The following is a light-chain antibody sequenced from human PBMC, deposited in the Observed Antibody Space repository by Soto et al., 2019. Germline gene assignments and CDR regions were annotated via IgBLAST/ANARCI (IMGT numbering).Light chain of an antibody. CDR2: DAS. V-gene: IGKV1-33*01. Sequence: DIQMTQSPSSLSASVGDRVTITCQASQDISNYLNWYQQKPGKAPKLLIYDASNLATGVPSRFSGSGSGTDFTFTISSLQPEDIATYYCQQYGNLPYTFGQGTKLEIK. CDR3: QQYGNLPYT. J-gene: IGKJ2*01. CDR1: QDISNY.